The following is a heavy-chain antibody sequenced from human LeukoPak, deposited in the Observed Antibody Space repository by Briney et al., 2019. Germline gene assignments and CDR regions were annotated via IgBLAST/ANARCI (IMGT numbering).Heavy chain of an antibody. D-gene: IGHD2-15*01. CDR1: GGSFSGYY. CDR3: ARGAKNVVVVGRHVIKRGFDP. V-gene: IGHV4-34*01. CDR2: INLIGST. Sequence: SETLSLTCAVYGGSFSGYYWSWIRQPPGKGLDWIGEINLIGSTSYNPSLKSRVTISVDTSKNQFSLKLSSVTAADTAVYYCARGAKNVVVVGRHVIKRGFDPWGQGTLVTVSS. J-gene: IGHJ5*02.